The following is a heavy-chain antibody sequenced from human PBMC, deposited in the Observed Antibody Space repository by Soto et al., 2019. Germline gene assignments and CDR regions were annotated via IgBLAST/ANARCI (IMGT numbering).Heavy chain of an antibody. J-gene: IGHJ6*02. CDR1: GYTFTGYY. D-gene: IGHD5-18*01. V-gene: IGHV1-2*04. CDR2: INPNSGGT. Sequence: ASVKVSCKASGYTFTGYYMHWVRQAPGQGLEWMGWINPNSGGTNYAQKFQGWVTMTRDTSISTAYMELSRLRSDDTAVYYCARDGSVDTAMVNYYYYYGMDVWGQGTTVSVSS. CDR3: ARDGSVDTAMVNYYYYYGMDV.